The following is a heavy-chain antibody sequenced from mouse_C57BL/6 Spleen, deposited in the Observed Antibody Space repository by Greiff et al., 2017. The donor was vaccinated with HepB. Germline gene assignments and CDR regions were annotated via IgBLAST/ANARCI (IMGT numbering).Heavy chain of an antibody. CDR1: GYTFTDYN. Sequence: EVQLQQSGPELVKPGASVKMSCKASGYTFTDYNMHWVKQSHGKSLEWIGYINPNNGGTSYNQKFKGKATLTVNKSSSTAYMELRSLTSEDSAVYYCARRAPYDYYFDYWGQGTTLTVSS. CDR2: INPNNGGT. J-gene: IGHJ2*01. D-gene: IGHD2-4*01. V-gene: IGHV1-22*01. CDR3: ARRAPYDYYFDY.